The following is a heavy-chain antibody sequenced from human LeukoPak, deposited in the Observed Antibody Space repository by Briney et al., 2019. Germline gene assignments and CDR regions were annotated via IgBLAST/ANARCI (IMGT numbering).Heavy chain of an antibody. CDR1: GGSISSHS. Sequence: SETLSLTCTVSGGSISSHSWNWIRQPPGKGLEWIGYIFYTGSTDYNPSLKSRVSMSVDTSKNQFSLNLSSVTAADTALYYCAREGAVAGRGYYFDLWGRATTVTVSS. J-gene: IGHJ2*01. CDR2: IFYTGST. D-gene: IGHD6-19*01. CDR3: AREGAVAGRGYYFDL. V-gene: IGHV4-59*11.